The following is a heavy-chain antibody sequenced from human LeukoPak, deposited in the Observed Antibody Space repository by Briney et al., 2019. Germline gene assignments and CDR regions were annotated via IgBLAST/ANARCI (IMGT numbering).Heavy chain of an antibody. D-gene: IGHD3-22*01. V-gene: IGHV1-2*02. CDR2: INPNSGGT. CDR1: GYTXTGYY. J-gene: IGHJ1*01. Sequence: ASVKVSCKASGYTXTGYYMHWVRQAPGQGLEWMGWINPNSGGTNYAQKFQGRVTMTRDTSISTAYMELSRLRSDDTAVYYCARSRAYYYDSSGYSEYFQHWGQGTLVTVSS. CDR3: ARSRAYYYDSSGYSEYFQH.